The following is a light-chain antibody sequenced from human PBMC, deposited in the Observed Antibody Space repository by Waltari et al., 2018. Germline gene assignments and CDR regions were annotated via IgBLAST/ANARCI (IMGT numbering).Light chain of an antibody. Sequence: EIVLTQSPGTLSLSPGERATLSCRTSQSVSRTLAWYQQTPGQAPRLLIYDASIRATGIPDRFSGSGSGTDFSLTISRLEPEDFAVYYCQKYGTLPATFGQGTKVEIK. CDR2: DAS. J-gene: IGKJ1*01. CDR3: QKYGTLPAT. CDR1: QSVSRT. V-gene: IGKV3-20*01.